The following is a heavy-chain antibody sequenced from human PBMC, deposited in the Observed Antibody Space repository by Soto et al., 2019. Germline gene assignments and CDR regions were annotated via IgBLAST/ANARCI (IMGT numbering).Heavy chain of an antibody. Sequence: PSETLSLTCTVSGGSVSSGSYYWSWIRQPPGKGLEWIGYIYYSGSTNYNPSLKSRVTISVDTSKNQFSLKLSSVTAADTAVYYCARDDSSDSSYYYYGMDVWGQGTTVTV. J-gene: IGHJ6*02. CDR2: IYYSGST. V-gene: IGHV4-61*01. CDR3: ARDDSSDSSYYYYGMDV. D-gene: IGHD6-19*01. CDR1: GGSVSSGSYY.